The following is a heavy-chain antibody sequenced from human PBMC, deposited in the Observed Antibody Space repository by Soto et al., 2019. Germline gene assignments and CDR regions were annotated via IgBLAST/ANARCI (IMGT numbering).Heavy chain of an antibody. Sequence: QVQLVESGGGLVQPGRSLRLSCAASGFSFRNYAMHWVRQDPGKGLEWVAVITYDSTGKYYADSVRGRFTVSRDNAQNTXXLQMNNLRTEDTGRYYCARVADFRYCSSGNCDPDYWGQGTLVTVSS. J-gene: IGHJ4*02. CDR2: ITYDSTGK. CDR3: ARVADFRYCSSGNCDPDY. V-gene: IGHV3-30-3*01. CDR1: GFSFRNYA. D-gene: IGHD2-15*01.